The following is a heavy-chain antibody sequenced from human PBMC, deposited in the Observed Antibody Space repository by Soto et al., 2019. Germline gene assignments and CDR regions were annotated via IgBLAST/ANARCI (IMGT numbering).Heavy chain of an antibody. CDR3: AAGVTYDGNFDI. V-gene: IGHV1-58*02. CDR2: IVVVSGNT. Sequence: QMQLVQSGPEVKKPGTSVKVSCKASGFTFTSSAMQWVRQARGQRLEWIGWIVVVSGNTNYAQKFQERVSITRDMSTRTAYMELSSLRSEDTAVYYGAAGVTYDGNFDIWGQGAMVTVSS. D-gene: IGHD5-12*01. CDR1: GFTFTSSA. J-gene: IGHJ3*02.